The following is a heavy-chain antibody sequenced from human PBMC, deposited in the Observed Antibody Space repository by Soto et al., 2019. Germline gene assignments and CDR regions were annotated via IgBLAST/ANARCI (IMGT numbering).Heavy chain of an antibody. V-gene: IGHV1-18*01. CDR1: GGTFSSYA. D-gene: IGHD6-13*01. J-gene: IGHJ4*02. CDR2: MNPNSGNT. Sequence: GASVKVSCKASGGTFSSYAISWVRQATGQGLEWMGWMNPNSGNTGYVQKLQGRVTMTTDTSTSTAYMELRSLRSDDTAVYYCARESSSSCHDYWGQGTLVTVSS. CDR3: ARESSSSCHDY.